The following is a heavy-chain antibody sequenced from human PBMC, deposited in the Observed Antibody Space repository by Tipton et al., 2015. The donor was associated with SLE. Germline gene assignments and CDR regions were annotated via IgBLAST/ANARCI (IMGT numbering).Heavy chain of an antibody. CDR1: GFTVSSNY. D-gene: IGHD2-2*01. Sequence: SLRLSCAASGFTVSSNYMSWVRQAPGKGLEWVSVIYSGGSTYYADSVKGRFTISRDNAKNTLYLQMNSLRAEDTAVYYCARDSIVVVPAAPSGMDVWGQGTTVTVSS. V-gene: IGHV3-66*02. J-gene: IGHJ6*02. CDR3: ARDSIVVVPAAPSGMDV. CDR2: IYSGGST.